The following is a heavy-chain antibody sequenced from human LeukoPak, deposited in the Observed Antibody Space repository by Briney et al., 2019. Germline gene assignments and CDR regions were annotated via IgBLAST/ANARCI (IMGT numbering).Heavy chain of an antibody. V-gene: IGHV4-4*07. D-gene: IGHD3-3*01. J-gene: IGHJ6*03. CDR1: GGSISSYY. Sequence: SETLSLTCTVSGGSISSYYWSWIRQPAGKGLEWIGRIYTSGSTNYNPSLKSRVTMSVDTSKNQFSLKLSSVTAADTAVYYCARDQGTYYDFWSGYRGDYYMDVWGKGTTVTVSS. CDR2: IYTSGST. CDR3: ARDQGTYYDFWSGYRGDYYMDV.